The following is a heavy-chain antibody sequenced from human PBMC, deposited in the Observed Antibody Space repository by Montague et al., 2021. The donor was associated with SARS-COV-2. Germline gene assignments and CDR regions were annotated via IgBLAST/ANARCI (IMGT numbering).Heavy chain of an antibody. CDR3: ARRAGVVGDTRFDY. J-gene: IGHJ4*01. V-gene: IGHV4-39*01. Sequence: SETLSLTCTVSGDSISSLHYYWGWHRQSPGKGLEWIGNVFCRGSXYYNPSLRSPVTISVDTSKNQFALRLRSVTATDTAIYYCARRAGVVGDTRFDYWGQGILVPVSS. D-gene: IGHD1-26*01. CDR1: GDSISSLHYY. CDR2: VFCRGSX.